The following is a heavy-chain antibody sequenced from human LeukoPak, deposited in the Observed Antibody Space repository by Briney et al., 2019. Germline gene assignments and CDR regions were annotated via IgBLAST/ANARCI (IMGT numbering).Heavy chain of an antibody. CDR3: ARVVAATLGWFDP. V-gene: IGHV4-31*03. D-gene: IGHD2-15*01. CDR2: IYYSGGT. J-gene: IGHJ5*02. CDR1: GGSISSGGYY. Sequence: SETLSLTCTVSGGSISSGGYYWSWIRQHPGKGLEWIGYIYYSGGTYYNPSLKSRVTISVDTSKNQFSLKLSSVTAADTAVYYCARVVAATLGWFDPWGQGTLVTVSS.